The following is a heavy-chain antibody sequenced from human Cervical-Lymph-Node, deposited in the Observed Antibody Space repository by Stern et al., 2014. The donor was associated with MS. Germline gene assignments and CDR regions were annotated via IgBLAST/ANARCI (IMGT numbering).Heavy chain of an antibody. Sequence: VQLVQSGAEVKKPGESLKISCKGSGYSFTDYWIGWVRQMPGKGLEWMGVIYPGDSDTRYSPSFQGQVTISADMSITTAYLQWSSLKASDTAMYYCARLFTIFGGGRDYWGQGTLVTVSS. CDR3: ARLFTIFGGGRDY. CDR1: GYSFTDYW. CDR2: IYPGDSDT. D-gene: IGHD3-3*01. V-gene: IGHV5-51*01. J-gene: IGHJ4*02.